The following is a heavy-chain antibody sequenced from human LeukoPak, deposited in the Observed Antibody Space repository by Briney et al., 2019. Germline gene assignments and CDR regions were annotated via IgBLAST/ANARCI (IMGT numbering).Heavy chain of an antibody. V-gene: IGHV1-24*01. CDR3: ATGGDLEIAAANY. CDR2: FDLEDGET. Sequence: ASVKVSCKVSGYTLTELSMHWVRQAPGKGLEWMGGFDLEDGETIYAQKFQGRVTMTEDTSTDTAYMELSSLRSEDTAVYYCATGGDLEIAAANYWGQGTLVTVSS. J-gene: IGHJ4*02. D-gene: IGHD6-13*01. CDR1: GYTLTELS.